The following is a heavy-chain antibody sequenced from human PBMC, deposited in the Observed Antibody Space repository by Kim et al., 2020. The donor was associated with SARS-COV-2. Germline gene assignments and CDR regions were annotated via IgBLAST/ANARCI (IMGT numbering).Heavy chain of an antibody. Sequence: SVKGRFTHARDNAKNYLYLQMNSLRAEDTAVYYCARVRWELRRVSYYFDYWGQGTLVTVSS. V-gene: IGHV3-11*01. J-gene: IGHJ4*02. D-gene: IGHD1-26*01. CDR3: ARVRWELRRVSYYFDY.